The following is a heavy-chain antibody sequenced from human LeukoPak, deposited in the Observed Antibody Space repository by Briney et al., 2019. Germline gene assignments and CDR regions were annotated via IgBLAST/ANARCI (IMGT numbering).Heavy chain of an antibody. V-gene: IGHV3-7*05. CDR1: GFTFSSYW. D-gene: IGHD5-18*01. CDR2: IKQDGSVK. J-gene: IGHJ6*02. Sequence: PGGSLRLSCAASGFTFSSYWMSWVRQAPGKGLKWVANIKQDGSVKYYVDSVKGRFTISRDNAMNSLYLQMNSLRAEDTAVYYCARDTAMVTSVDYYGMDAWGQGTTVTVSS. CDR3: ARDTAMVTSVDYYGMDA.